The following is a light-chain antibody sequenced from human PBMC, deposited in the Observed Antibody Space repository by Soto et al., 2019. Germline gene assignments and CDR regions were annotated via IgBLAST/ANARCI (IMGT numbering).Light chain of an antibody. CDR1: SSDVGRFNF. CDR2: EVI. J-gene: IGLJ1*01. Sequence: QSALTQPASVSGSPGQSITISFTGSSSDVGRFNFVSWYQQHPGKAPKLLIYEVIKRPSGVSSRFSASKSGNTASLTISGLQAEDEADYYCCSYAYSTTFVFGTGTKVTVL. V-gene: IGLV2-23*02. CDR3: CSYAYSTTFV.